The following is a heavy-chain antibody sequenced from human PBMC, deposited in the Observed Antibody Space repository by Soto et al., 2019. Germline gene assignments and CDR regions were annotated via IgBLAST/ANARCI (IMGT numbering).Heavy chain of an antibody. Sequence: SETLSLTCAVYDGSLSGYYWSWIRQPPGQRLEWIGEINQSGVTDYNPTLNSRVTISVDTSKNQFSLKLSSVTAADTAVYYCARNYDDSSGHYRLFDYWGQGTPVT. CDR3: ARNYDDSSGHYRLFDY. CDR1: DGSLSGYY. V-gene: IGHV4-34*01. D-gene: IGHD3-22*01. CDR2: INQSGVT. J-gene: IGHJ4*02.